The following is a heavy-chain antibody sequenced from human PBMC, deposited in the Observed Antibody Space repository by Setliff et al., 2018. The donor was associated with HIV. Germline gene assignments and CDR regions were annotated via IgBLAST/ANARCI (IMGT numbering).Heavy chain of an antibody. CDR3: ARGVRDNSGWSSYYFDY. D-gene: IGHD6-19*01. CDR2: IYHSGTT. J-gene: IGHJ4*02. Sequence: SETLSLTCTVSGGSISSDAYYWGWIRQPPGKGLEWVGSIYHSGTTNYNPSLESRVTTSVDTSKKQFSLRLTSVTAADTAVYYCARGVRDNSGWSSYYFDYWGQGTLVTVSS. V-gene: IGHV4-39*07. CDR1: GGSISSDAYY.